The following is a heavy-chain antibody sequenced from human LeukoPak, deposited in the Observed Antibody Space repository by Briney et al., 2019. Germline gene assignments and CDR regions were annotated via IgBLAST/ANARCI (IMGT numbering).Heavy chain of an antibody. J-gene: IGHJ5*02. CDR1: GYTFTSYG. CDR2: ISAYNGNT. CDR3: ARDQDIVVVPARYNWFDP. V-gene: IGHV1-18*01. Sequence: ASVKVSCKASGYTFTSYGISWVRQAPGQGLEWMGWISAYNGNTNYAQKLQGRVTMTTGTSTSTAYMELRSLRSDDTAVYYCARDQDIVVVPARYNWFDPWGQGTLVTVSS. D-gene: IGHD2-2*01.